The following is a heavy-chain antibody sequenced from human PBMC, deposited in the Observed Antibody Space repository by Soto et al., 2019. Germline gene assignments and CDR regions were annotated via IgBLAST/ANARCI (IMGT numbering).Heavy chain of an antibody. J-gene: IGHJ3*02. CDR1: GFTFSDYY. Sequence: PGGSLRLSCEASGFTFSDYYMSWIRQAPGQGLEWVSYIGSSGSTIYYADSVKGRFTISRDNAKNSLYLQMNSLRAEDTAVYYCARSGDTITIFGVVPDAFDIWGQGTMVTVSS. V-gene: IGHV3-11*01. D-gene: IGHD3-3*01. CDR3: ARSGDTITIFGVVPDAFDI. CDR2: IGSSGSTI.